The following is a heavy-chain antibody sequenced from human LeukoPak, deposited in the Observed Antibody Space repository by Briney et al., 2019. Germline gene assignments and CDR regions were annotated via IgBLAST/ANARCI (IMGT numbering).Heavy chain of an antibody. Sequence: SETLSLTCTVSGGYISSYYWSWIRQPPGKGLEWIGYIYYSGSSNYNPSLKSRVTISVDTSKNQISLKLSSVTAADTAVYYCARANRYDLYFDYWGRGTLVTVSS. CDR2: IYYSGSS. D-gene: IGHD5-12*01. V-gene: IGHV4-59*01. CDR3: ARANRYDLYFDY. J-gene: IGHJ4*02. CDR1: GGYISSYY.